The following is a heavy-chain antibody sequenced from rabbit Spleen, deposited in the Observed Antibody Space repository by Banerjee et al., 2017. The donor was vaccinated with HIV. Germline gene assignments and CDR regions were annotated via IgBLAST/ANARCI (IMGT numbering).Heavy chain of an antibody. J-gene: IGHJ6*01. CDR2: IDAGSSGFT. CDR3: ARDARSSFSSSGMDL. CDR1: GVSFSSSSY. V-gene: IGHV1S40*01. D-gene: IGHD8-1*01. Sequence: QSLEESGGDLVKHGASLPLPCTASGVSFSSSSYVCWVRQAPGKGLEWIACIDAGSSGFTYCATWAKGRFTCTKSSSSTWTRQMTRLTAAATATDCGARDARSSFSSSGMDLWGPGTRAPVS.